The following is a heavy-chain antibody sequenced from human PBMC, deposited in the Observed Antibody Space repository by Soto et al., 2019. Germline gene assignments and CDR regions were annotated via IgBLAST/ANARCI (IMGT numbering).Heavy chain of an antibody. D-gene: IGHD6-13*01. V-gene: IGHV4-39*07. J-gene: IGHJ4*02. CDR1: GDSINSDNYY. CDR2: IYHRGNT. Sequence: SETLSLTCSVSGDSINSDNYYWGWIRQPPGKGLEWIGSIYHRGNTYYNPSLKSRVTISVDKSKSQFSLSLTSVTAADTAVYYCASAAWYRLNSWGQGILVTVSS. CDR3: ASAAWYRLNS.